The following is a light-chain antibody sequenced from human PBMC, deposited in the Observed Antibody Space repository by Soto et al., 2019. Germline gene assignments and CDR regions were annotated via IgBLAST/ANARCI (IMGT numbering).Light chain of an antibody. J-gene: IGKJ4*01. CDR1: QDINSY. CDR3: QQFDNLPLT. V-gene: IGKV1-33*01. Sequence: DIQMTQSPSSLSASVGDTVTITCQASQDINSYLNWFQQKPRKAPKVLIYDASNLKTGVPPRFSGSGSGTDFTFTISGLQPEDTAIYYCQQFDNLPLTVGGGTKV. CDR2: DAS.